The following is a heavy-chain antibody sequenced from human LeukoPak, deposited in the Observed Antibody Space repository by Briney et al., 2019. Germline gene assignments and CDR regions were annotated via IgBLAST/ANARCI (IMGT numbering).Heavy chain of an antibody. Sequence: SVKVSCKASGYTFTSYDINWVRQATGHGLEWMGWMNPNSGNTGYAQKFQGRVTITRNTSISTAYMELSSLRSEDAAVYYCARAPSATVTTYWVSSSLSYYYYYMDVWGKGTTVTVSS. CDR1: GYTFTSYD. CDR2: MNPNSGNT. V-gene: IGHV1-8*03. D-gene: IGHD4-17*01. CDR3: ARAPSATVTTYWVSSSLSYYYYYMDV. J-gene: IGHJ6*03.